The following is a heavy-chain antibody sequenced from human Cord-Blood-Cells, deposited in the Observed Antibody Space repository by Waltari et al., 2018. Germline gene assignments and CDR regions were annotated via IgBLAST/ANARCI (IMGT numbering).Heavy chain of an antibody. D-gene: IGHD3-10*01. CDR1: GYSISSGYY. CDR2: IYHSGGT. CDR3: ASDDRGSREADDAFDI. Sequence: QVQLQESGPGLVKPSETLSLTCTVSGYSISSGYYWGWIRQPPGKGLEWIGRIYHSGGTTYNPSLKSRVTISVDTSKNQFSLTLSSVTAADTAVYYCASDDRGSREADDAFDIWGQGTMVTVSS. J-gene: IGHJ3*02. V-gene: IGHV4-38-2*02.